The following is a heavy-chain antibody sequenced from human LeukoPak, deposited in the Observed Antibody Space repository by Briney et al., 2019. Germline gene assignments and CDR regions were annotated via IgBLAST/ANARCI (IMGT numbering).Heavy chain of an antibody. D-gene: IGHD3-3*01. CDR2: IRYDGSNK. CDR1: GFTFSSYS. Sequence: PGGSLRLSCAASGFTFSSYSMNWVRQAPGKGLEWVAFIRYDGSNKYYADSVKGRFTSSRDNSKNTLYLQMNSLRAEDTAVYYCAKDGLRFLEWSHFDYWGQGTLVTVSS. V-gene: IGHV3-30*02. CDR3: AKDGLRFLEWSHFDY. J-gene: IGHJ4*02.